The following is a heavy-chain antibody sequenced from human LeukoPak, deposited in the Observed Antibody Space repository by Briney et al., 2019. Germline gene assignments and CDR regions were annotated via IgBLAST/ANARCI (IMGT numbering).Heavy chain of an antibody. V-gene: IGHV3-74*01. J-gene: IGHJ6*03. CDR3: ARSMYYLYMDA. D-gene: IGHD2-8*01. CDR1: GFTFSGHW. Sequence: SGGSLRLSCAVSGFTFSGHWMFWVRQAPGKGLVWVSRINSDGIITFYADSVKGRFTISRDNAKNTLYLQMNSLRAEDTAVYYCARSMYYLYMDAWGKGTTVTVSS. CDR2: INSDGIIT.